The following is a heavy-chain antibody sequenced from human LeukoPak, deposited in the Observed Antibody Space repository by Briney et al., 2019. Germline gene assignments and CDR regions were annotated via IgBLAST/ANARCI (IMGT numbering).Heavy chain of an antibody. D-gene: IGHD4-17*01. V-gene: IGHV3-23*01. CDR3: AKSINNYGDINYFDY. Sequence: GGSLRLSCTASGFTFSSYAMSWVRQAPGKGLEWVSAISGSGGSTYYADSVKGRFTISRDNSKNTLYLQMNSLRAEDTAVYYCAKSINNYGDINYFDYWGQGTLVTVSS. CDR2: ISGSGGST. CDR1: GFTFSSYA. J-gene: IGHJ4*02.